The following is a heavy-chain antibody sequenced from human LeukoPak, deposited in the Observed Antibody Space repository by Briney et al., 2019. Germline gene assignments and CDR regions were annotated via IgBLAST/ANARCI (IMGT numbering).Heavy chain of an antibody. V-gene: IGHV3-21*01. D-gene: IGHD6-19*01. CDR1: GFTFSSYS. CDR2: ISSSSSYI. CDR3: ARILSSAWGELGY. J-gene: IGHJ4*02. Sequence: PGGSLRLSCAASGFTFSSYSMNWVRQAPGKGLEWVSSISSSSSYIYYADSVKGRFTISRDNSKNTLYLQMNSLRAEDTAVYYCARILSSAWGELGYWGQGTLVTVSS.